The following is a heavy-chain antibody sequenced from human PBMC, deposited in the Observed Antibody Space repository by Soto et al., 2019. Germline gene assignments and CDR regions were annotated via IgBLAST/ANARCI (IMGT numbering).Heavy chain of an antibody. CDR3: ARGGLYLDH. CDR1: GDCISRWY. CDR2: IYYSGST. D-gene: IGHD5-12*01. Sequence: LETRSVERPVGGDCISRWYPNWFRQPPGKRLEWIGYIYYSGSTNYSPSLKSRVTISVDTSKNQFSLDLRSVSAADTAVYYCARGGLYLDHWGLVTLVTVSS. V-gene: IGHV4-59*08. J-gene: IGHJ4*02.